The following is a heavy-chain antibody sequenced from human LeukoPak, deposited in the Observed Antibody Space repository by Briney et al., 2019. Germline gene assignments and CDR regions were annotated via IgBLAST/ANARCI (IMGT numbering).Heavy chain of an antibody. V-gene: IGHV3-21*05. Sequence: GSLRLSCAASEFTFSLYAMNWVRQAPGKGLEWVSYINDVSSDIHYADSVEGRFTISRDNAKNTLYLQMNSLRAEDTAVYYCARDTYQPGLIDCWGQGTLVTVSS. CDR3: ARDTYQPGLIDC. CDR2: INDVSSDI. D-gene: IGHD2-2*01. CDR1: EFTFSLYA. J-gene: IGHJ4*02.